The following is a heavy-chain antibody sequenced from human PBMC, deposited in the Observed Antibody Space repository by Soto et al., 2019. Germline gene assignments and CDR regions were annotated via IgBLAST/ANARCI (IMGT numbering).Heavy chain of an antibody. Sequence: LCGGSISSGGYYWSWIRQHPGKGLEWIGYIYYSGTYYNPSLKSRVTISVDTSKNQFSLKLSSVTAADTAVYYCAIRNGSGSYYVDYWGQGTLVTVSS. CDR1: GGSISSGGYY. V-gene: IGHV4-31*02. D-gene: IGHD3-10*01. J-gene: IGHJ4*02. CDR2: IYYSGT. CDR3: AIRNGSGSYYVDY.